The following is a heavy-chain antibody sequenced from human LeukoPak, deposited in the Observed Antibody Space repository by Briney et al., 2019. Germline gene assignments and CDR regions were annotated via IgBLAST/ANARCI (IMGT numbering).Heavy chain of an antibody. CDR1: GGSISGYY. CDR3: ARGEWDLLFDY. CDR2: IFYSGST. Sequence: NPSETLSLTCTVSGGSISGYYRSWIRQPPGKGLEWIGYIFYSGSTNYNPSLKSRVTISVDTSKNQFSLKLSSVTAADTAVYYCARGEWDLLFDYWGQGTLVTVSS. D-gene: IGHD1-26*01. V-gene: IGHV4-59*01. J-gene: IGHJ4*02.